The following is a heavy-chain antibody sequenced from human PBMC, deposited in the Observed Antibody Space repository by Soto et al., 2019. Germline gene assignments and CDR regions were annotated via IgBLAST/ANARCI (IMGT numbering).Heavy chain of an antibody. J-gene: IGHJ6*03. V-gene: IGHV4-39*01. Sequence: SETLSLTCTVSGGSISSYYWGWIRQPPGKGLEWIGSIYYSGSTYYNPSLKSRVTMSVDTSKNQFSLKLTSVTAADTAVYYCARHSSGSWVYYYYMDVWGKGTTVTVSS. CDR3: ARHSSGSWVYYYYMDV. CDR2: IYYSGST. CDR1: GGSISSYY. D-gene: IGHD3-10*01.